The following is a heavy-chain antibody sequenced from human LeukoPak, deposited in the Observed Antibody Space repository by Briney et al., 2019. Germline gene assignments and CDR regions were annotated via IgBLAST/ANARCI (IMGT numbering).Heavy chain of an antibody. CDR3: AREGDSSGWYHFDY. V-gene: IGHV3-21*01. J-gene: IGHJ4*02. D-gene: IGHD6-19*01. Sequence: GGSLRLSCAASGFTFSSYSMNWVRQAPGKGLEWVSSISSSSSYIYYADSVKGRFTISRDNAKNSLYLQMNSLRAEDTAVYYCAREGDSSGWYHFDYWGQGTQVTVSS. CDR1: GFTFSSYS. CDR2: ISSSSSYI.